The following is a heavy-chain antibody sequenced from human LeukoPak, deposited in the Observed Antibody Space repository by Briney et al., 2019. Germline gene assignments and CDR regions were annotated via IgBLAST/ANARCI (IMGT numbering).Heavy chain of an antibody. CDR3: VRAYASGWHIDF. CDR2: INPNSGGT. V-gene: IGHV1-2*02. D-gene: IGHD6-19*01. Sequence: ASVKVSCKASGYTFTGYYMHWVRQAPGQGLEWMGWINPNSGGTNYAQKFQGRVTMTRDTSISTAYMELTWLRSDDTAVYYCVRAYASGWHIDFWGQGTLVTVSS. CDR1: GYTFTGYY. J-gene: IGHJ4*02.